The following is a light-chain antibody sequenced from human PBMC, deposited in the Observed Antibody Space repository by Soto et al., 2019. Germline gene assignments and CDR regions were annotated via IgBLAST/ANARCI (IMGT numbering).Light chain of an antibody. V-gene: IGLV2-14*01. CDR2: DVS. J-gene: IGLJ2*01. CDR3: SSYTSSSTPLVV. CDR1: SCDVGGYNY. Sequence: QSVLTQPASVSGSPGQSITISCTGTSCDVGGYNYVSWYQQHPGKAPKLMIYDVSNRPSGVSNRFSGSKSGNTASLTISGLQAEDEADYYCSSYTSSSTPLVVFGGGTKLTVL.